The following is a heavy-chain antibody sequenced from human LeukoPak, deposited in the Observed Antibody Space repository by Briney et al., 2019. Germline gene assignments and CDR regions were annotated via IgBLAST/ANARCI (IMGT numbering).Heavy chain of an antibody. CDR1: GFTFSSYG. V-gene: IGHV3-30*02. Sequence: GGSLRLSCAASGFTFSSYGMHWVRQAPGKGLEWVAVIWYGGSNKYYADSVKGRFTISRDNSKNTLYLQMNSLRTEDTAVYYCAKAPLFDYWGQGTLVNVSP. CDR2: IWYGGSNK. J-gene: IGHJ4*02. CDR3: AKAPLFDY.